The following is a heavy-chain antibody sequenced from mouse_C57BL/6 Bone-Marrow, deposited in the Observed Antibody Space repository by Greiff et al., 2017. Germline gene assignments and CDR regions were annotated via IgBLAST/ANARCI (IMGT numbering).Heavy chain of an antibody. D-gene: IGHD1-1*01. CDR2: INPSNGGT. V-gene: IGHV1-53*01. J-gene: IGHJ2*01. CDR1: GYTFTSYW. Sequence: QVQLQQSGTELVKPGASVKLSCKASGYTFTSYWMHWVKQRPGQGLEWIGNINPSNGGTNYNEKFKSKATLTVDKSSNTAYMQLSILTSEDSAVYYCARPLHYYGSSMYYFYYWGQGTTLTVSS. CDR3: ARPLHYYGSSMYYFYY.